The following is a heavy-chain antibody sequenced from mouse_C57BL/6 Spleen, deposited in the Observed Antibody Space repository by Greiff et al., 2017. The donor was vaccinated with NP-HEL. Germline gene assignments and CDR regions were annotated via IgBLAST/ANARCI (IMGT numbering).Heavy chain of an antibody. Sequence: QVQLQQPGAELVKPGASVKLSCKASGYTFTSYWMHWVKQRPGQGLEWIGMIHPNSGSTNYNEKFKSKATLTVDKSSSTAYMQLSSLTSEDSAVYYCARSLRTRYFDVWGTGTTVTVSS. CDR1: GYTFTSYW. V-gene: IGHV1-64*01. CDR2: IHPNSGST. J-gene: IGHJ1*03. CDR3: ARSLRTRYFDV.